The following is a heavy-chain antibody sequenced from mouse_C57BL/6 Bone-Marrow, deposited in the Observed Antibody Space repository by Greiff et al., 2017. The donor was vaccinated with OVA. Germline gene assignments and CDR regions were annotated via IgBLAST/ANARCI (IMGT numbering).Heavy chain of an antibody. D-gene: IGHD1-1*01. V-gene: IGHV1-85*01. J-gene: IGHJ3*01. CDR2: IYPRDGST. Sequence: LVESGPELVKPGASVKLSCKASGYTFTSYDINWVKQRPGQGLEWIGWIYPRDGSTKYNEKFKGKATSTVDTSSSTAYMELHSLTSEDSAVYFCARQFLSSPFAYWGQGTLVTVSA. CDR1: GYTFTSYD. CDR3: ARQFLSSPFAY.